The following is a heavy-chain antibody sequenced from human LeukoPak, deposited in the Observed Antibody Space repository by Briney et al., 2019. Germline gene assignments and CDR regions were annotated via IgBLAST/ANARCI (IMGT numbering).Heavy chain of an antibody. CDR1: GGSFSSYY. CDR2: IYYSGST. Sequence: PSETLSLTCAVYGGSFSSYYWSWIRQPPGKGLEWIGYIYYSGSTNYNPSLKSRVTISVDTSKNQFSLKLSSVTAADTAVYYCARDFRRRFGELFVSYGMDVWGQGTTVTVSS. D-gene: IGHD3-10*01. V-gene: IGHV4-59*01. CDR3: ARDFRRRFGELFVSYGMDV. J-gene: IGHJ6*02.